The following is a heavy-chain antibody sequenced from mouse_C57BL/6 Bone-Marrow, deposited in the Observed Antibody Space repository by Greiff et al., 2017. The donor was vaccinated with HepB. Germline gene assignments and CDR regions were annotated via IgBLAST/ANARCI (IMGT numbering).Heavy chain of an antibody. V-gene: IGHV8-12*01. D-gene: IGHD1-1*01. CDR1: GFSLSTSGMG. J-gene: IGHJ2*01. Sequence: QVTLKESGPGILQSSQTLSLTCSFSGFSLSTSGMGVSRIRQPSGKGLEWLAHTYWDDDNRYNPSLKSRPTISKDTSRNSVFLKINSVDTADTATDYCARTGNYGSSPYYFDYWGQGTTLTVSS. CDR2: TYWDDDN. CDR3: ARTGNYGSSPYYFDY.